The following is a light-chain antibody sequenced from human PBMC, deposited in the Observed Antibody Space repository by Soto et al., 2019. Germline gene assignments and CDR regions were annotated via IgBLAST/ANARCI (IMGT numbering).Light chain of an antibody. V-gene: IGKV1-33*01. Sequence: DIQMTQSPSSLSASVGDRVTITCQASEDITNYLNWYQQKPGKVPKLLIYDASNLEVGVPSRFSGSGSGTDFTFTISNLQPEDIATYYCQQYDSLPYTFGQGTKLEIK. J-gene: IGKJ2*01. CDR3: QQYDSLPYT. CDR2: DAS. CDR1: EDITNY.